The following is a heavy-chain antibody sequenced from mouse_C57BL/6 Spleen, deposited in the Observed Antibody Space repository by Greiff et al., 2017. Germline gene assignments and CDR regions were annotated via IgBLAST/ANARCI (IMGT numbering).Heavy chain of an antibody. V-gene: IGHV1-19*01. Sequence: EVQLQQSGPVLVKPGASVKMSCKASGYTFTDYYMNWVKQSHGKSLEWIGVINPYNGGTSYNQKFKGKATLTVDKSSSTAYMELNSLTSEDSAVXYCASRLYDDLPYWGQGTTLTVSS. CDR2: INPYNGGT. J-gene: IGHJ2*01. CDR3: ASRLYDDLPY. D-gene: IGHD2-3*01. CDR1: GYTFTDYY.